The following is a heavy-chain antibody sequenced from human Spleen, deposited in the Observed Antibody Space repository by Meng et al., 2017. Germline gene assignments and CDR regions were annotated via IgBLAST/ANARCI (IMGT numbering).Heavy chain of an antibody. V-gene: IGHV3-74*01. D-gene: IGHD4-17*01. CDR2: INSDGSSI. CDR1: GFTFSSYW. Sequence: GGSLRLSCAASGFTFSSYWMHWVRQAPGKGLVWVSRINSDGSSIRYADSVRGRFTISRDNAKNTLYLQMNSLRAEDTAVYYCARGGTVTSYYYAMDVWGQGTTVTVSS. CDR3: ARGGTVTSYYYAMDV. J-gene: IGHJ6*02.